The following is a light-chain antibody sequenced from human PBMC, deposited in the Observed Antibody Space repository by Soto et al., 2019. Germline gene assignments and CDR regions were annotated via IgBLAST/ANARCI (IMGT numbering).Light chain of an antibody. J-gene: IGKJ4*01. Sequence: EVVMTQSPATLSVSPGEGASLSYRASQSISSNLAWYQHKPGQAPRLLIYGASTRATGIPARFSGTGSGTEFTLTISSLQSEDFAVYYCQQYNNWPPLTFGGGTKVEIK. CDR3: QQYNNWPPLT. V-gene: IGKV3-15*01. CDR2: GAS. CDR1: QSISSN.